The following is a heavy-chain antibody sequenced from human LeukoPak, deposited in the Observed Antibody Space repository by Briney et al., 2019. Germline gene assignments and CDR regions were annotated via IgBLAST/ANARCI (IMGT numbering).Heavy chain of an antibody. D-gene: IGHD5-12*01. J-gene: IGHJ4*02. V-gene: IGHV3-23*01. Sequence: PGGSLRLSCAASGFTFSNCGMSWVRQAPGKGLEWVSGMSGSGGSTYYADSVKGRFTISRDNSKNTLYLQMNSLRAEDTAVYYCARVRVLGGYDLGRDYWGQGTLVTVSS. CDR1: GFTFSNCG. CDR2: MSGSGGST. CDR3: ARVRVLGGYDLGRDY.